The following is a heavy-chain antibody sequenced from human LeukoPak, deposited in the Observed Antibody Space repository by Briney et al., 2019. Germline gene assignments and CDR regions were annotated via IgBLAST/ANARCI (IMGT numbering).Heavy chain of an antibody. J-gene: IGHJ4*02. D-gene: IGHD6-19*01. V-gene: IGHV1-69*13. CDR2: IIPIFGTA. Sequence: GASVKVSCKASGGTFSSYAISWVRQAPGQGLEWMGGIIPIFGTANYAQKFQGRVTITADESTSTAYMELSSLRSEDTAVYYCARDSIAVAGTPSFDYWGQGTRVTVSS. CDR1: GGTFSSYA. CDR3: ARDSIAVAGTPSFDY.